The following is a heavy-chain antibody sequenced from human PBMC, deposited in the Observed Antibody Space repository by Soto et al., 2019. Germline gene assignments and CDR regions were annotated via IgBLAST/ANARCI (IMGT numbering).Heavy chain of an antibody. J-gene: IGHJ6*03. V-gene: IGHV1-69*02. CDR1: GGTFSSYT. D-gene: IGHD2-2*01. CDR3: ARTLVVVPAAPTHYYMDV. Sequence: ASVKVSCKASGGTFSSYTISWVRQAPGQGLEWMGRIIPILGIANYAQKFQGRVTITADKSTSTAYMELSSLRSEDTAVYYCARTLVVVPAAPTHYYMDVWGKGTTVTVS. CDR2: IIPILGIA.